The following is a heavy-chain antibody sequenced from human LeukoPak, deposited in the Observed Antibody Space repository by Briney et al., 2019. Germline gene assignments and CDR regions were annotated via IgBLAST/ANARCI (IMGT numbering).Heavy chain of an antibody. D-gene: IGHD1-26*01. Sequence: ASVKVSCKASGYTFTSYYMHWVRQAPGQGLEWMGIINPSGGSTSYAQKFQGRVTMTRDTSTSTVYMELSSLRSEDTAVYYCARDQVIVGVTRFGGFDYWGQGTLVTVSS. CDR2: INPSGGST. J-gene: IGHJ4*02. V-gene: IGHV1-46*01. CDR3: ARDQVIVGVTRFGGFDY. CDR1: GYTFTSYY.